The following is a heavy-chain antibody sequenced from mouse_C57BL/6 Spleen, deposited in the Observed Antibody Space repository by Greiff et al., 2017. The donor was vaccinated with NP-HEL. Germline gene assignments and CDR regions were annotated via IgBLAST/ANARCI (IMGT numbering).Heavy chain of an antibody. CDR3: DKSAPGNAGDY. Sequence: VKLVESGPGLVAPSQSLSFTCTVSGFSLTSYGVSWVRQPPGKGLEWLGVIWGDGSTNYHSALISRLSISKDNSKSQVFLKLNSLQTEDTATYYCDKSAPGNAGDYWGQGTSVTVSS. CDR1: GFSLTSYG. V-gene: IGHV2-3*01. CDR2: IWGDGST. J-gene: IGHJ4*01.